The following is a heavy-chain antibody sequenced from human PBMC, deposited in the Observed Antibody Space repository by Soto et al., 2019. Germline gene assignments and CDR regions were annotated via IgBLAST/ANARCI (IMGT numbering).Heavy chain of an antibody. CDR3: VKQQAPPPNAGLPDYYYGMDV. V-gene: IGHV3-23*01. J-gene: IGHJ6*02. CDR1: GFSFTTYA. CDR2: ISGDGGST. D-gene: IGHD6-13*01. Sequence: GGSLRLSCAASGFSFTTYAMTWVRQAPGKGLEWVSSISGDGGSTFFADSVKGRFTISRDNSKDTVSLQMTSLRAEDTAAYYFVKQQAPPPNAGLPDYYYGMDVWGPGTTVTVSS.